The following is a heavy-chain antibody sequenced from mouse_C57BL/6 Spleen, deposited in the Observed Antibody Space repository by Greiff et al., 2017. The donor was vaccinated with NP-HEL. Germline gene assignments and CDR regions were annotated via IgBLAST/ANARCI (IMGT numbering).Heavy chain of an antibody. CDR1: GYTFTSYW. D-gene: IGHD4-1*01. V-gene: IGHV1-52*01. Sequence: QVQLQQPGAELVRPGSSVKLSCKASGYTFTSYWMHWVKQRPIQGLEWIGNIDPSDSETHYNQKFKDKATLTVDKSSSTAYMQLSSLTSEDSAVYYCARPGTPWYFDVWGTGTTVTVSS. J-gene: IGHJ1*03. CDR3: ARPGTPWYFDV. CDR2: IDPSDSET.